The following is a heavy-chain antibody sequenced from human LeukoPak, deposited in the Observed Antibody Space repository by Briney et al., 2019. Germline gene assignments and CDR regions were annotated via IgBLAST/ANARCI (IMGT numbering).Heavy chain of an antibody. CDR1: GFTFSSYW. V-gene: IGHV3-7*04. D-gene: IGHD5-18*01. CDR2: IKQDGSER. CDR3: ARGSLYSYGSDY. J-gene: IGHJ4*02. Sequence: GGSPRLSCAASGFTFSSYWMSWVRQAPGKGLEWVANIKQDGSERYYVGSVKGRFTISRDNAKNSLYLQMNSLRAEDTAVYYCARGSLYSYGSDYWGQGTLVTVSS.